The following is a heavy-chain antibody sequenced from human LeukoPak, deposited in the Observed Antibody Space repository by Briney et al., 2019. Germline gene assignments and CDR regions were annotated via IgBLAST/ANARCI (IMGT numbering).Heavy chain of an antibody. V-gene: IGHV4-30-4*01. CDR1: GGSISSGDYY. D-gene: IGHD2-21*01. CDR3: ASTGDLYYYYGMDV. J-gene: IGHJ6*02. Sequence: PSETLSLTCTVSGGSISSGDYYWSWIRQPPGKGLEWIGYIYYSGSTYYNPSLKSRVTISVDTSKNQFSLKLSSVTAADTAVYYCASTGDLYYYYGMDVWGQGTTVTVSS. CDR2: IYYSGST.